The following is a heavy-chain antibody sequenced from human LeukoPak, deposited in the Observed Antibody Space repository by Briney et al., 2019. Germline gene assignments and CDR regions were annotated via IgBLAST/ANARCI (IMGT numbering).Heavy chain of an antibody. Sequence: ASVKVSCKASGYTFTSYYMHWVRQAPGQGLEWMGIINPSGGSTSYAQKFQGRVTMTRDMSTSTVYMELSSLRSEGTAVYYCAREKVMVLGGTDAFDIWGQGTMVIVSS. D-gene: IGHD2-8*01. CDR3: AREKVMVLGGTDAFDI. V-gene: IGHV1-46*01. CDR2: INPSGGST. CDR1: GYTFTSYY. J-gene: IGHJ3*02.